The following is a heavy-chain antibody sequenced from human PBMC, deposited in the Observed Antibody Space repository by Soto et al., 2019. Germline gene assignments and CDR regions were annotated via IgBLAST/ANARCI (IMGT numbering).Heavy chain of an antibody. D-gene: IGHD4-4*01. CDR2: IWYGGSDK. Sequence: QVQLVESGGGVVQPGRSLRLSCAASGFTFSNYGMHWVRQAPGKGLEWVAVIWYGGSDKYYANSVKGRFTISRDNSKNTLYLQMDSLRAEDTAVYYCAGANYCGNSRFDYWGQGTLVTVSS. J-gene: IGHJ4*02. CDR1: GFTFSNYG. CDR3: AGANYCGNSRFDY. V-gene: IGHV3-33*01.